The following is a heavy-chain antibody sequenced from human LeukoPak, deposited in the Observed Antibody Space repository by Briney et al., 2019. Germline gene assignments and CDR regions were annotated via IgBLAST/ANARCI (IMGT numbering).Heavy chain of an antibody. V-gene: IGHV1-18*01. CDR3: ARASYYYDSSGFPDY. Sequence: ASVKVSCKASGYSFTSYGISWVRQARGQGLEWLGWITTYNANTNIAQELQGRVTMTTDTSTSTAYMELRSLRSDDTAVYYCARASYYYDSSGFPDYWGQGTLVTVSS. D-gene: IGHD3-22*01. CDR1: GYSFTSYG. CDR2: ITTYNANT. J-gene: IGHJ4*02.